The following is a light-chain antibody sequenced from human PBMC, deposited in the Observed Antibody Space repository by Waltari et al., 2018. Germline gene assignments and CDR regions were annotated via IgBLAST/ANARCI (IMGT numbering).Light chain of an antibody. CDR1: QSASTN. CDR2: DAS. Sequence: ERVMTQSPATLSVSPGETATLSCRASQSASTNLAWYQQKAGQAHRLLIYDASIRATGVPARFSGSGAGTEFTLTITGLQSEDFAVYYCQQYNNWLYTFGQGTKLEIK. CDR3: QQYNNWLYT. J-gene: IGKJ2*01. V-gene: IGKV3-15*01.